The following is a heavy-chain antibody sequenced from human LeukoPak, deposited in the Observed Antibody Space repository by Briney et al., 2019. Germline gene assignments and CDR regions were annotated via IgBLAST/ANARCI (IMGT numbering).Heavy chain of an antibody. J-gene: IGHJ4*02. CDR2: IYYSGST. Sequence: SETLSLTCTVSGGSISNSSYYWGWIRQPPGRGLEWIGSIYYSGSTYHNPSLKSRVTISVDTSKNQFSLKLSSVTAADTAVYYCARNFLHTYYFDYWGQGTLVTVSS. V-gene: IGHV4-39*01. D-gene: IGHD2/OR15-2a*01. CDR3: ARNFLHTYYFDY. CDR1: GGSISNSSYY.